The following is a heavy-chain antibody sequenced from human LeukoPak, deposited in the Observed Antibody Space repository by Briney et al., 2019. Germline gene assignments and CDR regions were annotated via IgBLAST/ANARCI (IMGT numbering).Heavy chain of an antibody. V-gene: IGHV3-30*01. CDR2: ISYDGSNK. J-gene: IGHJ4*02. D-gene: IGHD1-26*01. CDR3: ARDPTYWELPTTYYFDY. CDR1: GFTCSSYA. Sequence: GGSLRLSCAAPGFTCSSYAMHWVRQAPGKGLEWVAVISYDGSNKYYADSVKGRFTISRDNSKNTLYLQMNSLRAEDTAVYYCARDPTYWELPTTYYFDYWGQGTLVTVSS.